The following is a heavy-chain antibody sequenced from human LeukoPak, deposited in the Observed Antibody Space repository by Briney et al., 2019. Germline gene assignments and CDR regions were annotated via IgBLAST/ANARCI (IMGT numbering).Heavy chain of an antibody. CDR3: ATATGSGWYWFDP. CDR1: GYTLTELS. D-gene: IGHD6-19*01. J-gene: IGHJ5*02. CDR2: FDPEDGET. V-gene: IGHV1-24*01. Sequence: ASVKVSCKVSGYTLTELSMHWVRQVPGKGLEWMGGFDPEDGETIYAQKFQGRVTMTEDTSTDTAYMELSSLRSEDTAVYYCATATGSGWYWFDPWGQGTLVTVSS.